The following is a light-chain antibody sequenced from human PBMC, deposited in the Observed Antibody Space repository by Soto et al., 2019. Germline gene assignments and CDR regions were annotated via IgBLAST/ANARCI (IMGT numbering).Light chain of an antibody. CDR1: QSISSW. V-gene: IGKV1-5*03. CDR3: QQYDSYRT. J-gene: IGKJ1*01. CDR2: KAS. Sequence: DIQMTQSPSTLSASVGDRVTSTCRASQSISSWLAWYQQKPGKAPKLLIYKASSLESGVPSRFSGSGSGTEFSLTISSLQPDDVATYYCQQYDSYRTFGQGIKVEIE.